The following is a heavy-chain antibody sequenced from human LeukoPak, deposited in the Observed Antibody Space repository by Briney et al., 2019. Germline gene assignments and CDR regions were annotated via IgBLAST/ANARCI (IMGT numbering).Heavy chain of an antibody. D-gene: IGHD4-23*01. Sequence: GGSLRLSCAASGFTFSSYSMNWVRQAPGKGLEWVSYISSRSSNIYYADSVKGRFTISRDNAKNSLYLQMNSLRDEDTAVYYCAKDRKTTVVPYFDYWGQGTLVTVSS. CDR3: AKDRKTTVVPYFDY. CDR2: ISSRSSNI. V-gene: IGHV3-48*02. J-gene: IGHJ4*02. CDR1: GFTFSSYS.